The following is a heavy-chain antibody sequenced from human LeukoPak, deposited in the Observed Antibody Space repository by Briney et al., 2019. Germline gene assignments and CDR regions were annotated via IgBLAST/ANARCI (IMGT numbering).Heavy chain of an antibody. CDR1: GFTFDDYG. CDR3: ARCSTLLAGMDV. V-gene: IGHV3-20*04. J-gene: IGHJ6*04. D-gene: IGHD2-15*01. CDR2: INWKGGST. Sequence: PGGSLRLSCAASGFTFDDYGMSWVRQAPVKGLEWVSGINWKGGSTGYADSVKGRFTISRDNAKNSLYLQMNSLRAEDTALYYCARCSTLLAGMDVWGKGTTVTVSS.